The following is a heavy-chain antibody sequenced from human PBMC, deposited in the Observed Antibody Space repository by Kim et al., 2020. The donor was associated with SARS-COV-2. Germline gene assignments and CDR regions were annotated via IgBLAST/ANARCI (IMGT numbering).Heavy chain of an antibody. Sequence: ASVKVSCKVSGHTLTELSMHWVRQTPGKGLEWMANFDPQYGETIYAKAFQGRVSMTEDTSTNTAYLEVSGLRSEDTAVYYCATESFLGTVIYALHSWGQGTLVTVSS. CDR2: FDPQYGET. J-gene: IGHJ5*02. D-gene: IGHD3-3*01. CDR1: GHTLTELS. CDR3: ATESFLGTVIYALHS. V-gene: IGHV1-24*01.